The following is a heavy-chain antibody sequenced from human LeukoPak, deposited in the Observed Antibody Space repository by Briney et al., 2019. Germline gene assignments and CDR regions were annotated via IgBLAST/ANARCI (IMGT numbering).Heavy chain of an antibody. CDR2: IIPIFGTA. Sequence: SVKVSCKAPGGTFSSYAISWVRQAPGQGLEWMGGIIPIFGTANYAQKFQGRVTITADESTSTAYMELSSLRSEDTAVYYCARKYCSSTSCYEDYWGQGTLVTVSS. V-gene: IGHV1-69*13. J-gene: IGHJ4*02. CDR3: ARKYCSSTSCYEDY. D-gene: IGHD2-2*01. CDR1: GGTFSSYA.